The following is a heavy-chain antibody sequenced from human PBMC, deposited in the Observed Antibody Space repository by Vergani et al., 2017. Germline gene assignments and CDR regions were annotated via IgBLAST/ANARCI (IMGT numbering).Heavy chain of an antibody. D-gene: IGHD6-13*01. Sequence: QVQLQQWGAGLLKPSETLSLTCAVYGGSFSGYYWSWIRQPPGKGLAWIGEINHSGSTNYNTSLKSRVTISVDTSKNQFSLKLSSVTAADTAVYYCAAGTAAFDIWGQGTMVTVSS. CDR3: AAGTAAFDI. CDR1: GGSFSGYY. V-gene: IGHV4-34*01. CDR2: INHSGST. J-gene: IGHJ3*02.